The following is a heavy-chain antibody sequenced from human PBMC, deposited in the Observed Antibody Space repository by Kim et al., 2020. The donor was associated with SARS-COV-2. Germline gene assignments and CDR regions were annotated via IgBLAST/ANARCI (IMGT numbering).Heavy chain of an antibody. CDR3: ARESGFGEFFDY. J-gene: IGHJ4*02. CDR1: GFIFSDYY. CDR2: ISGRDNNI. V-gene: IGHV3-11*04. D-gene: IGHD3-10*01. Sequence: GGSLRLSCAASGFIFSDYYMNWIRQAPGKGLEWVSYISGRDNNIYYAESVKGRFTISRDNAKNSLYLQMNSLRAEDTAVYFCARESGFGEFFDYWGQGTLVTVSS.